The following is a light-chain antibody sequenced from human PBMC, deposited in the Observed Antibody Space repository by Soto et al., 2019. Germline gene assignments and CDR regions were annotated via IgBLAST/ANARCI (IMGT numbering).Light chain of an antibody. CDR1: SSDVGGYNF. Sequence: QSALTQPPSASGSPGQSVTISCTGTSSDVGGYNFVSWYQHHPGKAPKLMIYEVNKRPSGVPDRFSGSKSGNTASLTVSGXQADDEAXYYCNSYAGNNWLFGGGTKLTVL. V-gene: IGLV2-8*01. J-gene: IGLJ3*02. CDR3: NSYAGNNWL. CDR2: EVN.